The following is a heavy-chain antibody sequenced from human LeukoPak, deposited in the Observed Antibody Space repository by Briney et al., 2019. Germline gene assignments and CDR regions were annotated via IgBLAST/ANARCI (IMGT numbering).Heavy chain of an antibody. CDR3: AKGISYGGNPKGFYFDY. D-gene: IGHD4-23*01. J-gene: IGHJ4*02. V-gene: IGHV3-23*01. CDR1: GFTFSSYA. Sequence: GGSLRLSCAASGFTFSSYAMSWVRQAPGKGLEWVSAISGSGGSTYYADSVKGRFTISRDNSKNTLYLQMNSLRAEDTAVYYCAKGISYGGNPKGFYFDYWGQGTLVTVSS. CDR2: ISGSGGST.